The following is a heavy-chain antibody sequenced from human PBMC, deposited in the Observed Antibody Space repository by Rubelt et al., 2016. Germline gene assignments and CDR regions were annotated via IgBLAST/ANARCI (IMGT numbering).Heavy chain of an antibody. J-gene: IGHJ6*02. CDR2: MNPNSGNT. CDR3: ARAAISYFWSGYYGMDV. Sequence: TGWMNPNSGNTGYAQKFQGRVTMTRNTSISTAYMELSSLRSEDTAVYYCARAAISYFWSGYYGMDVWGQGTTVTVSS. D-gene: IGHD3-3*01. V-gene: IGHV1-8*01.